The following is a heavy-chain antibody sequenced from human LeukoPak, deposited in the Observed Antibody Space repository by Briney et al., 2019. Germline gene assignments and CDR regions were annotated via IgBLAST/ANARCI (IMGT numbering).Heavy chain of an antibody. Sequence: SETLSLTCTVSGGSISSYYWSWIRQPPGKGLEWIGSIYYSGSTYYNPSPKGRVSISIDTSKNQFSLNLSSVTAADTAVYYCARREAGAFDYWGQGTLVTVSS. CDR1: GGSISSYY. CDR3: ARREAGAFDY. J-gene: IGHJ4*02. V-gene: IGHV4-59*05. CDR2: IYYSGST. D-gene: IGHD6-13*01.